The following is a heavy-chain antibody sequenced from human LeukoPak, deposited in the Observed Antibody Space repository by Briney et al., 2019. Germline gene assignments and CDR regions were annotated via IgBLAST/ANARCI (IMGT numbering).Heavy chain of an antibody. V-gene: IGHV3-23*01. Sequence: GGSLILSCAASGFTFSSYAMNWVRQAPGKGLEWVSGISGSGGSTYYADSVKGRFTISRDNSKNTLYLQMYSLRAGDTAVYYCAKIGVIGKWYYDIWGRGTLVTVSS. J-gene: IGHJ2*01. CDR2: ISGSGGST. CDR3: AKIGVIGKWYYDI. CDR1: GFTFSSYA. D-gene: IGHD3-10*01.